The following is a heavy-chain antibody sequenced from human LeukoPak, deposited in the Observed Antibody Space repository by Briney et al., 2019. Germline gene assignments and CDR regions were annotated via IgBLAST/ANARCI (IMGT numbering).Heavy chain of an antibody. CDR3: ARERLWFGELFLDY. V-gene: IGHV4-31*02. CDR1: GFTVSSNY. CDR2: IYYSGST. J-gene: IGHJ4*02. Sequence: LRLSCAASGFTVSSNYMSWVRQAPGKGLEWIGYIYYSGSTYYNPSLKSRVTISVDTSKNQFSLKLSSVTAADTAVYYCARERLWFGELFLDYWGQGTLVTVSS. D-gene: IGHD3-10*01.